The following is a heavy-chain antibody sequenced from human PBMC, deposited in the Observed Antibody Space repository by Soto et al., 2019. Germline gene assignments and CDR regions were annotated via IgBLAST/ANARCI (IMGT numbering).Heavy chain of an antibody. CDR3: AKSPGWFDP. J-gene: IGHJ5*02. CDR1: GFRFSDYD. V-gene: IGHV3-23*01. CDR2: ISGGGDVT. Sequence: EVQLLESGGGLVQPGGSLGLSCAASGFRFSDYDMSWVRQAPGKGLEWVSAISGGGDVTYYADSVKGRFTISRDNSKNTLYLQMNSLRAEDTAVYYCAKSPGWFDPWGQGTLVTVSS.